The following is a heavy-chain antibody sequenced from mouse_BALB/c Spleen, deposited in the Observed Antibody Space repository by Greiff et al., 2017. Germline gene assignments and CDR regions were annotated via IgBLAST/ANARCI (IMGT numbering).Heavy chain of an antibody. D-gene: IGHD3-2*02. CDR3: TIGRLRKNFDY. V-gene: IGHV1S16*01. Sequence: QVQLQQPGAELVTPGASVKLSCKASGYTFTSYWMHLVKLRPGQGFEWIGEINPSNGGTNYNEKFKRKATLTVDKSSSTAYMQLSSLTSEDSAVYYCTIGRLRKNFDYWGQGTTVTVSS. CDR1: GYTFTSYW. CDR2: INPSNGGT. J-gene: IGHJ2*01.